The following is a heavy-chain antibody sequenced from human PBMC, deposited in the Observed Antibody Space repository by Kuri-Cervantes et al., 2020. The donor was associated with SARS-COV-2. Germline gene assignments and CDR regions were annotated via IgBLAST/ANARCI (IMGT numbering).Heavy chain of an antibody. Sequence: ETLSLTCAVYGGSFSGYYWSWIRQAPGKGLEWVSTINYNAESTYHADSVKGRFTISRDNSQNTLFLQMDNLRAEDTATYYCAKDPWAVVVSGAFDTWGQGTMVTVSS. CDR3: AKDPWAVVVSGAFDT. J-gene: IGHJ3*02. D-gene: IGHD3-22*01. CDR2: INYNAEST. V-gene: IGHV3-23*01. CDR1: GGSFSGYY.